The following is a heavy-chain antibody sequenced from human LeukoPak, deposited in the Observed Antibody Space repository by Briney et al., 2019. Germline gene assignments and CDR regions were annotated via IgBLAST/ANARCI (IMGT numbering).Heavy chain of an antibody. J-gene: IGHJ4*02. V-gene: IGHV1-18*04. D-gene: IGHD3-10*01. CDR1: GYTFTTHNLG. CDR2: INTYNGNT. Sequence: ASVKVSCKTSGYTFTTHNLGISWVRQAPGQGLEWMGWINTYNGNTNYAQKFQGRVTMTTDTSTSTAYMELRSLRSDDTAVFYCARDGEGATDFDYWGQGTLVTVSS. CDR3: ARDGEGATDFDY.